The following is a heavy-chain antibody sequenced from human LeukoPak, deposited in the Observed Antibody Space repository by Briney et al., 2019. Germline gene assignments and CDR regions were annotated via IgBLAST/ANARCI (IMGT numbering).Heavy chain of an antibody. CDR1: GFAFSSYA. CDR3: AKAPRVPVSSGYYLDY. V-gene: IGHV3-23*01. CDR2: ISGSGGST. J-gene: IGHJ4*02. D-gene: IGHD3-22*01. Sequence: GGSLRLSCAASGFAFSSYAMSWVRQAPGKGLEWVSAISGSGGSTYYADSVKGRFTISRDNSKNTLYLQMNSLRAEDTAVYYCAKAPRVPVSSGYYLDYWGQGTLVTVSS.